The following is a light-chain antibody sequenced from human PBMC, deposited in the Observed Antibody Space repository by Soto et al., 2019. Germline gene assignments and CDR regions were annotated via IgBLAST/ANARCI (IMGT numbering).Light chain of an antibody. CDR1: QSVSSSY. V-gene: IGKV3-20*01. CDR3: QQYGSSPTWT. CDR2: GAS. Sequence: EIVLTPSPGTLSLSPGERATLSCRASQSVSSSYLAWYQQKPGQAPRLLIYGASSRATGIPDRFSGSGSGTDFTLTIRRLEPEDSAVYYCQQYGSSPTWTCGQGTKGDIK. J-gene: IGKJ1*01.